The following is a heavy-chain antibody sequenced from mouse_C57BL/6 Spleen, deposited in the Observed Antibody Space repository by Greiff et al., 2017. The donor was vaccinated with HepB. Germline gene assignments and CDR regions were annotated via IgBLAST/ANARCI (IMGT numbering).Heavy chain of an antibody. CDR1: GFTFTDYY. Sequence: EVMLVESGGGLVQPGGSLSLSCAASGFTFTDYYMSWVRQPPGKALEWLGFIRNKANGYTTEYSASVKGRFTISRDNSQSILYLQMNALRAEDSATYYCARCSNRWYLDVWGTGTTVTVSS. CDR2: IRNKANGYTT. CDR3: ARCSNRWYLDV. V-gene: IGHV7-3*01. J-gene: IGHJ1*03. D-gene: IGHD2-1*01.